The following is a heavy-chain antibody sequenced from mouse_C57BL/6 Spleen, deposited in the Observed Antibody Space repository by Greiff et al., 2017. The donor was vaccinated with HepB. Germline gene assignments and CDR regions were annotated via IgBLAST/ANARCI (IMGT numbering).Heavy chain of an antibody. Sequence: DVMLVESGGGLVKPGGSLKLSCAASGFTFSSYTMSWVRQTPEKRLEWVATISGGGGNTYYPDSVKGRFTISRDNAKNTLYLQMSSLRSEDTALYYCARQGLDYWGQGTTLTVSS. J-gene: IGHJ2*01. CDR2: ISGGGGNT. V-gene: IGHV5-9*01. CDR3: ARQGLDY. CDR1: GFTFSSYT.